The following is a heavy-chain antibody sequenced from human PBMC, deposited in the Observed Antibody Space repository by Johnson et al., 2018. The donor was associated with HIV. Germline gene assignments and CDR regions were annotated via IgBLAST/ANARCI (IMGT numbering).Heavy chain of an antibody. D-gene: IGHD2-21*01. J-gene: IGHJ3*02. Sequence: QLVESGGGLVQPGPSLTLSSAASAFTSDDYAMHSVRQAPGMGLEWVSLISWDGGSTHYADSVTGRFTISRYNSKNTLYLQMNSLRAEDTAVYYCARDTGGGEPYDIWGQGTMVTVSS. CDR2: ISWDGGST. CDR1: AFTSDDYA. CDR3: ARDTGGGEPYDI. V-gene: IGHV3-43D*03.